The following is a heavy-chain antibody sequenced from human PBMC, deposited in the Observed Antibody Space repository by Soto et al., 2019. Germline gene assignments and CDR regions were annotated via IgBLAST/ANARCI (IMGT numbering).Heavy chain of an antibody. CDR2: INHSGST. CDR3: ARGTASKLGY. D-gene: IGHD4-4*01. V-gene: IGHV4-34*01. Sequence: PSETLSLTCAVYGGSFSGYYWSWIRQPPGKGLEWIGEINHSGSTNYNPSLKSRVTISVDTSKNQFSLKLSSVTAADTAVYYCARGTASKLGYWGQGTLVTVSS. CDR1: GGSFSGYY. J-gene: IGHJ4*02.